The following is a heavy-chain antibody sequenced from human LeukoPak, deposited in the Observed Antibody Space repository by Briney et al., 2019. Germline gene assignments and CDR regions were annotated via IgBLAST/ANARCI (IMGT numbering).Heavy chain of an antibody. J-gene: IGHJ5*02. CDR2: INHSGST. CDR3: ARRRYYGSGSYYQNNWFDP. Sequence: SETLSLTCAVYGGSFSGYYWSWIRQPPGKGLEWIGEINHSGSTNYNPSLKSRVTISVDTSKNQFSLKLSSVTAADTAVYYCARRRYYGSGSYYQNNWFDPWGQGTLVTVSS. D-gene: IGHD3-10*01. CDR1: GGSFSGYY. V-gene: IGHV4-34*01.